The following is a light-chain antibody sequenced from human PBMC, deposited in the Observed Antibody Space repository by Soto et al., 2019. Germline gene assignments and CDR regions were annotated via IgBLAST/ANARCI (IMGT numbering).Light chain of an antibody. V-gene: IGKV3-15*01. Sequence: ILMTQSPATLSVSPGERATLSCRASQSVSNNLAWYQQKPGQAPRLLIYDASTRATGIPARFSGSGAGTAFTLTISSLQSEDFAVYYCQQYNNWPPWTFGQGTKVEIK. J-gene: IGKJ1*01. CDR2: DAS. CDR1: QSVSNN. CDR3: QQYNNWPPWT.